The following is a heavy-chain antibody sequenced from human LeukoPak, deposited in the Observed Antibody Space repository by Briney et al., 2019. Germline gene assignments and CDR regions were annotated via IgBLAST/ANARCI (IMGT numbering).Heavy chain of an antibody. CDR1: GYTFTSYD. CDR3: ARGRYKGSIAAAYGFWFDP. D-gene: IGHD6-13*01. Sequence: GASVKVSCKASGYTFTSYDINWVRQATGQGLEWMGWMNPNSGNTGYAQKFQGRVTMTRNTSISTAYMELSSLRSEDTAVYYCARGRYKGSIAAAYGFWFDPWGQGTLVTVSS. V-gene: IGHV1-8*01. CDR2: MNPNSGNT. J-gene: IGHJ5*02.